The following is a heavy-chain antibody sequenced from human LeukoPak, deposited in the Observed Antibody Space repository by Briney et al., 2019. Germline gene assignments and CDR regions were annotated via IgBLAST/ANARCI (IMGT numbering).Heavy chain of an antibody. J-gene: IGHJ4*02. CDR3: VRHRVEASDFDY. Sequence: SETLSLTCTISSGSISVYYWSWIRQPPGKGLEWIGYIYYSGSTNYSPSLKSRVTISVDTSKNQFSLKLSSVTAADTAVYYCVRHRVEASDFDYWGQGTLVTVSS. D-gene: IGHD3-10*01. CDR1: SGSISVYY. V-gene: IGHV4-59*08. CDR2: IYYSGST.